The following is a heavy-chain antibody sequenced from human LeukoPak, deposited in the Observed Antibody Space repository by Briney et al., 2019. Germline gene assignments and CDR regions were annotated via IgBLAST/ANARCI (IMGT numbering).Heavy chain of an antibody. D-gene: IGHD3-10*01. Sequence: SETLSLTCAVYGGSFSGYYWSWIRQPPGKGLEWIGEINHSGSTNYNPSLKSRVTISVDTSKNQFSLKLSSVTAADTAVYYCARVVRGVKWFDPWGQGTLVTVSS. CDR2: INHSGST. CDR1: GGSFSGYY. CDR3: ARVVRGVKWFDP. V-gene: IGHV4-34*01. J-gene: IGHJ5*02.